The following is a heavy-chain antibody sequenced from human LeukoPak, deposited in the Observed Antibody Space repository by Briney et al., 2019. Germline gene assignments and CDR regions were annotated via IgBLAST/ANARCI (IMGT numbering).Heavy chain of an antibody. CDR1: GGSFSGYY. D-gene: IGHD1-20*01. J-gene: IGHJ5*02. CDR3: ARDRNWNDGNNWFDP. CDR2: INHSGST. V-gene: IGHV4-34*01. Sequence: SETLSLTCAVYGGSFSGYYWSWIRQPPGKGLEWIGEINHSGSTNYNPSLKSRVTISVDTSKNQFSLKLSSVTAADTAVYYCARDRNWNDGNNWFDPWGQGTLVTVSS.